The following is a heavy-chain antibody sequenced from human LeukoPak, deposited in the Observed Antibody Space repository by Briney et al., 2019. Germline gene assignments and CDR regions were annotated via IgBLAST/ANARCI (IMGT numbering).Heavy chain of an antibody. CDR1: GFTFSSYS. D-gene: IGHD5-12*01. Sequence: PGGSLRLSCAASGFTFSSYSMNWVRQAPGKGLEWISYISGSGSVSYYEDSVKGRFTISRDNAKNSLYLQMNSLRDEDTALYYCAREGEIGYDLSDYWGQGTLVTVSS. CDR2: ISGSGSVS. J-gene: IGHJ4*02. CDR3: AREGEIGYDLSDY. V-gene: IGHV3-48*02.